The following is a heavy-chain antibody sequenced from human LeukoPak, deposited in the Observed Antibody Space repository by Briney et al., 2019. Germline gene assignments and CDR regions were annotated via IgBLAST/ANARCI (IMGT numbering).Heavy chain of an antibody. J-gene: IGHJ4*02. D-gene: IGHD6-13*01. CDR1: GFIFSDSW. V-gene: IGHV3-7*01. CDR3: ARSPSTSRWYGGGYYFDY. CDR2: IKQDGSEK. Sequence: PGGSLRLSCGASGFIFSDSWMTWVRQAPGKGLEWVANIKQDGSEKYYVDSVWGRFTISRDNAKNSLYLQVNSLRAEDTAVYYCARSPSTSRWYGGGYYFDYWGQGTLVTVSS.